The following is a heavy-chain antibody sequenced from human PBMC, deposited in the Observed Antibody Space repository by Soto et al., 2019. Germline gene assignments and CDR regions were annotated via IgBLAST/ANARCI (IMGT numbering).Heavy chain of an antibody. J-gene: IGHJ4*02. D-gene: IGHD5-18*01. Sequence: QITLKESGPTLVKPTQTLTLTCTFSGFSLSTSGVGVGWIRQPPGKALEWLALIYWDDDKRYSPSLKSRLTITTDTSKNQVVLTMTNMDPVDTATYYCAHRAHTAMVPYYFDYWGQGTLVTVSS. CDR3: AHRAHTAMVPYYFDY. CDR2: IYWDDDK. V-gene: IGHV2-5*02. CDR1: GFSLSTSGVG.